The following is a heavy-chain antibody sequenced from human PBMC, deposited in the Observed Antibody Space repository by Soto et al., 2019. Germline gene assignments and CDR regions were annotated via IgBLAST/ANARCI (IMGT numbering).Heavy chain of an antibody. CDR1: GGSIRGVDFY. CDR2: IYSSGST. V-gene: IGHV4-30-4*01. J-gene: IGHJ4*02. CDR3: ARFGLVTFDC. Sequence: SETLSLTCAVSGGSIRGVDFYWTWIRQPPGKGLEWIGYIYSSGSTSYNPSVKSRVTISRDTSKNQFSLKLSSVTADDTAIYYCARFGLVTFDCWGQGTLVTVSS. D-gene: IGHD3-3*01.